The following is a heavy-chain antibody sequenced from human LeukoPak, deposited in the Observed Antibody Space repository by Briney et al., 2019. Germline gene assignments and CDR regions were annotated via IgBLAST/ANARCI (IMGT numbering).Heavy chain of an antibody. D-gene: IGHD3-10*01. Sequence: GGSLRLSCAASGFTFDDYAMHWVRQAPGKGLEWVSVIYSGGSTYYADSVKGRFTISRDNSKNTLYLQMNSLRAEDTAVYYCARYNYYGSGSSFDYWGQGTLVTVSS. J-gene: IGHJ4*02. CDR3: ARYNYYGSGSSFDY. V-gene: IGHV3-66*01. CDR1: GFTFDDYA. CDR2: IYSGGST.